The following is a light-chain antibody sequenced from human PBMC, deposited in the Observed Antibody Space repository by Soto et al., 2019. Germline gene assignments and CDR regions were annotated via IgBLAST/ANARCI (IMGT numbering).Light chain of an antibody. Sequence: EIVLTQSPGTLSLSPGERATLSCRASQSVSSSYLAWYQQKPGQAPRLLIYGASSRATGIPDRFSGSASGTDFTLTLSRRAPEGFAVYYCQQYGSSPRTFGQGTKVEIK. V-gene: IGKV3-20*01. CDR1: QSVSSSY. CDR3: QQYGSSPRT. J-gene: IGKJ1*01. CDR2: GAS.